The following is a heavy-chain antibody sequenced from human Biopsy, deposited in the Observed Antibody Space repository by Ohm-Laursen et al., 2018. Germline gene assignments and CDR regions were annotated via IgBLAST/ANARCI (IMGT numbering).Heavy chain of an antibody. J-gene: IGHJ4*02. Sequence: PRLSCTASGFNFDDYAMHWIRQGPGKGLEWVAGLTWNSGTIAYAGSVRGRFTISRDNAKNSLYLQMNNLTSEDTALYYCVRSLRNYDFLDSWGQGTLVSVSS. CDR1: GFNFDDYA. D-gene: IGHD3-16*01. CDR3: VRSLRNYDFLDS. CDR2: LTWNSGTI. V-gene: IGHV3-9*01.